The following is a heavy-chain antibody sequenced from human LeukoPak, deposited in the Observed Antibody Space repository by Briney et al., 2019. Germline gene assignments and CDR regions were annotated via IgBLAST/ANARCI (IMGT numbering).Heavy chain of an antibody. CDR2: ISGSGGST. J-gene: IGHJ5*02. CDR3: ARDRGYYYDSSGSNWFDP. V-gene: IGHV3-23*01. D-gene: IGHD3-22*01. Sequence: GGSLRLSCAASGFTFSSYAMSWVRQAPGKGLEWVSVISGSGGSTYYADSVKGRFTISRDNSKNTLYLQMNSLRAEDTAVYYCARDRGYYYDSSGSNWFDPWGQGTLVTVSS. CDR1: GFTFSSYA.